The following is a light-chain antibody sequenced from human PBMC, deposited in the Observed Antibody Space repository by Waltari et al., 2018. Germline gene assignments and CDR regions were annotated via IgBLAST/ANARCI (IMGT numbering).Light chain of an antibody. CDR2: GAS. CDR1: QSIGRY. CDR3: QKHDRLPAT. J-gene: IGKJ1*01. Sequence: EIVLTQSPDTLSLSPGERATLSCRASQSIGRYLVWYQQKPGQAPRLLIYGASTRASGIPDRFSGSGSGTVFSLTISRLEPEDFAVYHCQKHDRLPATFGQGTKVEIK. V-gene: IGKV3-20*01.